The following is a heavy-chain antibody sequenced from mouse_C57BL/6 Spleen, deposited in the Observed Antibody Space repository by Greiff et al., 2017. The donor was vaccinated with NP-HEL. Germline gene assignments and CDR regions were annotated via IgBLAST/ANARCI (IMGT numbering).Heavy chain of an antibody. Sequence: QVQLQQSGAELVRPGASVKLSCKASGYTFTDYYINWVKQRPGQGLEWIARIYPGSGNTYYNEKFKGKATLTAEKSSSTAYMQLSILTSEDSAVYFCARSYYGSRGGFAYWGQGTLVTVSA. CDR1: GYTFTDYY. J-gene: IGHJ3*01. D-gene: IGHD1-1*01. V-gene: IGHV1-76*01. CDR2: IYPGSGNT. CDR3: ARSYYGSRGGFAY.